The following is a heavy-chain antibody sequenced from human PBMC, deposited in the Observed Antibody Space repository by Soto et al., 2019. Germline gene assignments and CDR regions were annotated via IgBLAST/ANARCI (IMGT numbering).Heavy chain of an antibody. D-gene: IGHD3-22*01. V-gene: IGHV1-18*01. CDR1: GYTFTSYG. CDR2: ISAYNGNT. CDR3: GRDFGDYYDSSGYYYANFDY. J-gene: IGHJ4*02. Sequence: GASVKVSCKASGYTFTSYGISWVRQAPGQGLEWMGWISAYNGNTNYAQKLQGRVTMTTDTSTSTAYMELRSLRSDDTAVYYCGRDFGDYYDSSGYYYANFDYWGQVTLVTVSS.